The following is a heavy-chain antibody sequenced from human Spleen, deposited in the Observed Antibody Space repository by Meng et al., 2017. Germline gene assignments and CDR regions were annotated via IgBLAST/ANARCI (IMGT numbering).Heavy chain of an antibody. V-gene: IGHV4-39*07. CDR1: GGSIRDSSYY. D-gene: IGHD3-10*01. CDR3: ASGRDELWFGELLYRKGVYYYYGMDV. CDR2: FYYSGST. Sequence: SETLSLSCTVSGGSIRDSSYYWGWIRQRPGKGLEWLGSFYYSGSTYYNPSLKSRVTISADTSKSQFSLRLRSVTAADTAVYYCASGRDELWFGELLYRKGVYYYYGMDVWGQGTTVTVSS. J-gene: IGHJ6*02.